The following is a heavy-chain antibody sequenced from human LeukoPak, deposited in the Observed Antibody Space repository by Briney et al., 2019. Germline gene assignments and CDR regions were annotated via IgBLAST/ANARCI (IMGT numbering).Heavy chain of an antibody. V-gene: IGHV3-23*01. CDR1: GFTFSSYA. Sequence: HPGGSLRLSCAASGFTFSSYAMSWVRQAPGKGLEWVSAISGSGGSTYYADSVRGRFTISRDNSKNTLYLQMNSLRAEDTAVYYCASQQLAYLFDDWGQGTLVTVSS. D-gene: IGHD6-13*01. CDR3: ASQQLAYLFDD. CDR2: ISGSGGST. J-gene: IGHJ4*02.